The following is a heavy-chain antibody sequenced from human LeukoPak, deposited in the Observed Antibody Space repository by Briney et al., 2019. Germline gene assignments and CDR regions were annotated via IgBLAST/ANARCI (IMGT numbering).Heavy chain of an antibody. D-gene: IGHD3-22*01. CDR1: GYTFTNYG. V-gene: IGHV1-18*01. CDR3: ARDGYYYDSSGYYRKSEFDY. CDR2: ISAYKGDT. J-gene: IGHJ4*02. Sequence: ASVKVSCRASGYTFTNYGVSWVRQAPGQGLEWLGWISAYKGDTNYAQNLQGRVTMTTDSPTSTAYMEVRSLRSDDTAVYYCARDGYYYDSSGYYRKSEFDYWGQGTLVTVSS.